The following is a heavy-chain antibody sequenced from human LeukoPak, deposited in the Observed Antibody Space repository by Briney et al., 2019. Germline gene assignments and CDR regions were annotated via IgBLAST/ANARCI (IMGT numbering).Heavy chain of an antibody. J-gene: IGHJ4*02. V-gene: IGHV4-59*01. CDR2: IYYSEDAYYNPSLSGST. D-gene: IGHD3-10*01. CDR3: ARSNMVREDY. CDR1: DGSISPYY. Sequence: SETLSLTCSVSDGSISPYYWSWIRQPPGKGLEWIGYIYYSEDAYYNPSLSGSTNYNPSLKSRVTILLDTSKNQFSLKLSSVTAADTAVYYCARSNMVREDYWGQGTLVTVSS.